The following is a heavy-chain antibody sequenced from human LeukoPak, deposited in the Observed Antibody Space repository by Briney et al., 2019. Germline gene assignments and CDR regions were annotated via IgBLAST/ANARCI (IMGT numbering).Heavy chain of an antibody. CDR2: IIPIFDTA. D-gene: IGHD3-9*01. V-gene: IGHV1-69*13. Sequence: ASVTVSCKASGGTFSNYAISWVRQAPGQGLEWMGGIIPIFDTADSAQKFQGRLTITADESTSTAYMELSSLRAEDTAVYYCARDLLGSHTSYSSGAWDYWGQGTLVTVSS. CDR3: ARDLLGSHTSYSSGAWDY. CDR1: GGTFSNYA. J-gene: IGHJ4*02.